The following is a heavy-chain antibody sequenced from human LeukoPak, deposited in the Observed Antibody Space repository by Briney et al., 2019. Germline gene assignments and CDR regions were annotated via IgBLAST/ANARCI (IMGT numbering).Heavy chain of an antibody. CDR2: INHSGST. V-gene: IGHV4-34*01. CDR3: ATLIAVDY. D-gene: IGHD6-19*01. J-gene: IGHJ4*02. CDR1: GGSFSGYY. Sequence: SETLSLTCAVYGGSFSGYYWSWIRQPPGKGLEWIGEINHSGSTNYNPSLKSRHTISVDTPHNHFSVKQSPVTAADTAVYYCATLIAVDYWGQGTLVTVSS.